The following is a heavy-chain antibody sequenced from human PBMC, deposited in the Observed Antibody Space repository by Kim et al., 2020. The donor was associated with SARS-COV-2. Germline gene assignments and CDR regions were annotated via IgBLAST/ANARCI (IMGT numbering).Heavy chain of an antibody. CDR3: ARWGMLLRDWYFDL. Sequence: AQKLQGRVTMTTDTSTSTAYMELRSLRSDDTAVYYCARWGMLLRDWYFDLWGRGTLITVSS. J-gene: IGHJ2*01. D-gene: IGHD3-16*01. V-gene: IGHV1-18*01.